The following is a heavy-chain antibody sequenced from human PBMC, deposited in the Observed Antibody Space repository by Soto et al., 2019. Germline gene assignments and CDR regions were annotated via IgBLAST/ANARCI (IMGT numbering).Heavy chain of an antibody. CDR3: ARRV. V-gene: IGHV3-23*01. CDR2: ISAGGDTT. J-gene: IGHJ4*02. Sequence: PGGSLRLSCATSGFPFINYPMNWVRQAPGKGLERVSGISAGGDTTYYADSVKGRFIVFRDNSKNSVSLQMNSLRVEDTAVYYCARRVWGQGTLVTVSS. CDR1: GFPFINYP.